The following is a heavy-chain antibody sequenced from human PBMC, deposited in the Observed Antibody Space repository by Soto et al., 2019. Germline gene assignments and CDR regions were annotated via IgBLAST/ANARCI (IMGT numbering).Heavy chain of an antibody. CDR1: GFTFSSYW. CDR2: INSDGSST. Sequence: GESLKISCAASGFTFSSYWMHWVRQAPGKGLVWVSRINSDGSSTSYADSVKGRFTISRDNAKNTLYLQMNSLRAEDTAVYYCAKGLKGAYDFWGGDHTLYWGQGTLVTVSS. J-gene: IGHJ4*02. V-gene: IGHV3-74*01. CDR3: AKGLKGAYDFWGGDHTLY. D-gene: IGHD3-3*01.